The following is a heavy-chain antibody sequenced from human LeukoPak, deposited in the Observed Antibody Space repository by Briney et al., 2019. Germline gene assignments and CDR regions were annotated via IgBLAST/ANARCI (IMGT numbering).Heavy chain of an antibody. CDR3: AKGRRRYCSGGSCYHPNWFDP. V-gene: IGHV3-30*18. CDR1: GFTFSSYG. CDR2: ISYDGSNK. D-gene: IGHD2-15*01. J-gene: IGHJ5*02. Sequence: GGSLRLSCAASGFTFSSYGMHWVRQAPGKGLEWVAVISYDGSNKYYADSVKGRFTISRDNSKNTLYLQMNSLRAEDTAVYYCAKGRRRYCSGGSCYHPNWFDPWGQGTLVTVSS.